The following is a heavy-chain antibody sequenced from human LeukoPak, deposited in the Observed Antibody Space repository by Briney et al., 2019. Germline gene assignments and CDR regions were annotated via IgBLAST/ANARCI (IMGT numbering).Heavy chain of an antibody. J-gene: IGHJ2*01. CDR1: GGSIRSFY. V-gene: IGHV4-59*01. Sequence: PSETLSLTCTVSGGSIRSFYWDRIRQLPGNRLEWIGYIDRTGSTYSYPSLIGRVTMSVDTSRNQFSLRLNSVTTADTAVYFCARGRSRTSLYWHFDLWGRGTLVTVSS. CDR3: ARGRSRTSLYWHFDL. CDR2: IDRTGST. D-gene: IGHD2-2*01.